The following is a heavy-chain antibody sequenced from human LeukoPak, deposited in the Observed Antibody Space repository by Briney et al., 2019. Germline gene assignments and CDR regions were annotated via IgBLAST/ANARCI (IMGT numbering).Heavy chain of an antibody. CDR1: GFTLSSYE. V-gene: IGHV3-48*03. J-gene: IGHJ3*02. CDR3: ARDKVRSAYGPESYYKGYDAFDM. Sequence: QPGGSLRLSCAASGFTLSSYEVNWVRQAPGKGLEWVSYISTSGSTKYYADSVKGRFTISRDNAENSLYLQMNSLRAEDTAVYYCARDKVRSAYGPESYYKGYDAFDMWGRGTMVTVSS. CDR2: ISTSGSTK. D-gene: IGHD3-10*01.